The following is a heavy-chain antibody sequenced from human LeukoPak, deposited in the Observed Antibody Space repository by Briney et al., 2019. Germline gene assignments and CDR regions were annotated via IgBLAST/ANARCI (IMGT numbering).Heavy chain of an antibody. Sequence: SETLSLTCTVSGGSVSSGTYYWNWIRQPPGKGLEWIGYIYHSGSTNYNPSLKSRATISVDTSKNQFSLKLSYVTAADTAVYYCARDEDNSGRYYYYMDVWGKGPTVTVSS. CDR1: GGSVSSGTYY. CDR3: ARDEDNSGRYYYYMDV. J-gene: IGHJ6*03. V-gene: IGHV4-61*01. CDR2: IYHSGST. D-gene: IGHD3-22*01.